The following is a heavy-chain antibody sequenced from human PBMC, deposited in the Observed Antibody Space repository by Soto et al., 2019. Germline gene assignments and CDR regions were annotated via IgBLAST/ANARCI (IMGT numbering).Heavy chain of an antibody. CDR3: AIANYGDNDY. D-gene: IGHD4-17*01. CDR1: GYIYPSST. V-gene: IGHV1-18*01. CDR2: ISAYNGNI. J-gene: IGHJ4*02. Sequence: QVQLVQSGAEVKKPGASVKVSCKAPGYIYPSSTISWVRQAPGQGLEWMGWISAYNGNIKDAQKVKGRFPRATDTPPSTDYMELRSLTSDDTAMYYCAIANYGDNDYWGQGTLVTVSS.